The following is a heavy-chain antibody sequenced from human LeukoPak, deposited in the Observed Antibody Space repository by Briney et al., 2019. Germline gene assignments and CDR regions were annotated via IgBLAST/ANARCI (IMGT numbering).Heavy chain of an antibody. CDR3: ASSLGYCSSTSCYSGMDV. CDR1: GFTFSSYA. Sequence: GGSLRLSCAASGFTFSSYAMSWVRQAPGKGLEWVSAISGSGGSTYYADSVKGRFTISRDNSKNTLYLQMNSLRAEDTAVYYCASSLGYCSSTSCYSGMDVWGQGATVTVSS. J-gene: IGHJ6*02. D-gene: IGHD2-2*01. V-gene: IGHV3-23*01. CDR2: ISGSGGST.